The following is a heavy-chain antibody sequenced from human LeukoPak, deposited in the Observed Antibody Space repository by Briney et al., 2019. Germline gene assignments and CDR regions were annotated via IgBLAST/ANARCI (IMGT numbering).Heavy chain of an antibody. Sequence: GGSLRLSCAASGFTFSSYGMHWVRQAPGKGLEWVAVIWYDGSNQYYADSVKGRFTISRDNSNNTLYLQMNSLRAEDTAVYYCARADGSGSYYREGINYWGKGTLVTVSS. CDR1: GFTFSSYG. J-gene: IGHJ4*02. CDR2: IWYDGSNQ. CDR3: ARADGSGSYYREGINY. D-gene: IGHD3-10*01. V-gene: IGHV3-33*01.